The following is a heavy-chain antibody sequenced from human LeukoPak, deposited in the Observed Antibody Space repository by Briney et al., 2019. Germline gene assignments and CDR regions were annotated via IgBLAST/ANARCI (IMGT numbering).Heavy chain of an antibody. V-gene: IGHV3-21*01. CDR1: GFTFSSHS. CDR3: AREYGVTGNFGY. D-gene: IGHD2-21*02. CDR2: ISSSSSSI. J-gene: IGHJ4*02. Sequence: GGSLRLSCVDFGFTFSSHSMIWVRQAPGQGLEWVSFISSSSSSINYADSVKGRFTTSRDNAKNSVYLQMNGLRAEDTAVYYCAREYGVTGNFGYWGQGTLVSVSS.